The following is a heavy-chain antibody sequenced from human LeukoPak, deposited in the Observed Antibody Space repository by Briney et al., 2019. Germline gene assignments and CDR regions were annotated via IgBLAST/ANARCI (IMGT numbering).Heavy chain of an antibody. CDR1: GFTFSDYY. Sequence: PGGSLRLSCAASGFTFSDYYVSWIRQAPGKGLEWVSYISSSGSTIYYADSVKGRFTISRDNAKNSLYLQMNSLRAEDTAVYYCAGRRVLDASFDYWGQGTLVTVSS. CDR3: AGRRVLDASFDY. CDR2: ISSSGSTI. D-gene: IGHD3-16*01. V-gene: IGHV3-11*04. J-gene: IGHJ4*02.